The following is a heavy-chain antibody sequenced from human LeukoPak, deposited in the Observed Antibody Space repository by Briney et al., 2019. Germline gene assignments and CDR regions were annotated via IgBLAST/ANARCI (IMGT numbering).Heavy chain of an antibody. CDR2: ISGSGGST. D-gene: IGHD6-13*01. CDR1: GFTFSSYA. CDR3: AKDPRRYSRTGGYFDY. V-gene: IGHV3-23*01. Sequence: SGGSLRLSCAASGFTFSSYAMSWVRQAPGKGLEWVSAISGSGGSTYYADSVKGRFTISRDNSKNTLYLQMNSLRPEDTAVYYCAKDPRRYSRTGGYFDYWGQGTLVTVSS. J-gene: IGHJ4*02.